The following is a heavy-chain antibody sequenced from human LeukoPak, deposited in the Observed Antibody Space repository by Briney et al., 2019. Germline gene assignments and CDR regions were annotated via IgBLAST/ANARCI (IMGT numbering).Heavy chain of an antibody. D-gene: IGHD2-2*02. CDR1: GFTFSSYS. Sequence: GGSRRLSCAASGFTFSSYSMNWVRQAPGKGLEWVSSISSSSSYIYYADSVKGRFTISRDNAKNSLYLQMNSLRAEDTAVYYCARELSYCSSTSCYKKGFVYWGQGTLVTVSS. J-gene: IGHJ4*02. V-gene: IGHV3-21*01. CDR3: ARELSYCSSTSCYKKGFVY. CDR2: ISSSSSYI.